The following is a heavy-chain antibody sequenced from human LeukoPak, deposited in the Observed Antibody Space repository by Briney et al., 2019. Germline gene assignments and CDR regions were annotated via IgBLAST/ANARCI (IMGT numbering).Heavy chain of an antibody. J-gene: IGHJ4*02. CDR2: ICGSGSST. V-gene: IGHV3-23*01. CDR3: AKGASASCYYNLDY. Sequence: VICGSGSSTYYADSVKGRFTISRDNSKNTLFLQMNSLRAEDTAVYYCAKGASASCYYNLDYWGQGTLVTVSS. D-gene: IGHD2-2*01.